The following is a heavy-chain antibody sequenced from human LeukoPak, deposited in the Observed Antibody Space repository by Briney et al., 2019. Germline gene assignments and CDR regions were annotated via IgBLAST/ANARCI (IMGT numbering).Heavy chain of an antibody. Sequence: GGSLRLSCAASGFTVSSNYMSWVRQAPGKGLEWVSVIYRGGSTYYADSVKGRFTISRDNSKNTLYLQMNSLRAEDTAVYYCARSIWFGESDTDYWGQGTLVTVSS. CDR1: GFTVSSNY. V-gene: IGHV3-66*01. J-gene: IGHJ4*02. D-gene: IGHD3-10*01. CDR3: ARSIWFGESDTDY. CDR2: IYRGGST.